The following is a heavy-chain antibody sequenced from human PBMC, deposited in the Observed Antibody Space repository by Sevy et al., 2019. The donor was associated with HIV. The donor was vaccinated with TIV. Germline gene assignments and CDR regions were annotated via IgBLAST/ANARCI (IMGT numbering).Heavy chain of an antibody. CDR3: AKDRIDSSFYGNNWFDI. V-gene: IGHV3-23*01. CDR2: ICGSGQSS. D-gene: IGHD3-22*01. CDR1: GFTFTSYA. Sequence: GGSLRLSCAASGFTFTSYAMYWVRQAPGKGLEWVAAICGSGQSSFYADSVKGRFTVSRDRSKNTLFLQMDSLRVEDMALYYCAKDRIDSSFYGNNWFDIWGQGTPVTVSS. J-gene: IGHJ5*02.